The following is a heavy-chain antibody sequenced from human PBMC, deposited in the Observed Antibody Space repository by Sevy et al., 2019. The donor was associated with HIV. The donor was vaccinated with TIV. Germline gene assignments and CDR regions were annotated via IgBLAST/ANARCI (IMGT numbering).Heavy chain of an antibody. D-gene: IGHD6-25*01. J-gene: IGHJ6*02. CDR1: GFIFKSYG. CDR3: GKGAHPAVTAAYALDV. Sequence: GGSLRLSCAASGFIFKSYGMHWVRQAPGKGLEWVTFIRNDGSTKYYADSVRGRFTTSRDNSKNTLYLQMNSLRPEDTAVYYCGKGAHPAVTAAYALDVWGQGTTVTVSS. CDR2: IRNDGSTK. V-gene: IGHV3-30*02.